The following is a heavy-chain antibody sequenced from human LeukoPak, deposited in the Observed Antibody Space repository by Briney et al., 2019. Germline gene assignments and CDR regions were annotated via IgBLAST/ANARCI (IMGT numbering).Heavy chain of an antibody. CDR3: AKVAGYCSSTSCYPEY. CDR1: GYTFTSYA. V-gene: IGHV7-4-1*02. D-gene: IGHD2-2*01. CDR2: IHTNTGNP. Sequence: GASVKVSCKASGYTFTSYAMNWVRQAPGQGLEWRGWIHTNTGNPTYAQGFTGRLVFSLDTSVSTAYLQNSSLKAEDTAVYYCAKVAGYCSSTSCYPEYWGQGTLVTVSS. J-gene: IGHJ4*02.